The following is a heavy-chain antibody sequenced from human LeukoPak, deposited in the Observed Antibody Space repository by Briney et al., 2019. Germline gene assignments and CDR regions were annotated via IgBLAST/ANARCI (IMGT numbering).Heavy chain of an antibody. CDR1: GFTFSGSA. D-gene: IGHD6-13*01. Sequence: GGSLRLSCAASGFTFSGSAMHWVRQASGKGLEWVGRIRSKANSYATAYAASVKGRFTISRDDSKNTAYLQMNSLKTEDTAVYYCTTSGIAAAGTGWGQGTLVTVSS. J-gene: IGHJ4*02. CDR2: IRSKANSYAT. V-gene: IGHV3-73*01. CDR3: TTSGIAAAGTG.